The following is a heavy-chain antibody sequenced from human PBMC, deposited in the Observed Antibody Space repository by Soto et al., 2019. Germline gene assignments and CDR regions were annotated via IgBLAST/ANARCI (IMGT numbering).Heavy chain of an antibody. Sequence: QVQPVESGGGVVQPRRSLRLSCAASGFTFSSYGMHWVRQAPGKGLVWVAVIWYDGSNKYYADSVKGRFTISRDNSRHTLYLQMNSLRAEDTAVYYCARASGRELPAWYFDLWGRGTLVTVSS. CDR1: GFTFSSYG. J-gene: IGHJ2*01. D-gene: IGHD1-26*01. CDR3: ARASGRELPAWYFDL. CDR2: IWYDGSNK. V-gene: IGHV3-33*01.